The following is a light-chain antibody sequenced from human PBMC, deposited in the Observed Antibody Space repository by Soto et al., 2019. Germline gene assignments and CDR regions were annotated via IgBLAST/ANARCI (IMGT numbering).Light chain of an antibody. Sequence: EIVLTQSPATLSLSPGERATLSCWASQSVSNYLAWYQQKSGQAPTLLIYDASNRATGIPARFSGSGSGTDFTLTISSLEPEDFAVYYCHQRSNWPGTFGQGTKVEI. CDR1: QSVSNY. CDR3: HQRSNWPGT. V-gene: IGKV3-11*01. J-gene: IGKJ1*01. CDR2: DAS.